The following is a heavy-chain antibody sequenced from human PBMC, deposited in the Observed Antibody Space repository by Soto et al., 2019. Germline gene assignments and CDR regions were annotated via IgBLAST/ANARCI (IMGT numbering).Heavy chain of an antibody. J-gene: IGHJ4*02. D-gene: IGHD1-26*01. Sequence: EVQLVESGGGLVQPGRSLRLSCAASGFSFEEHAMHWVRLVPGKGLEWVSGITRDSGNKGYADSVKGRFTISRDNAKKSLYLQMNSLRAEDTALYYCARDKVGGTYFYGLDYWGQGSLITVSS. CDR2: ITRDSGNK. V-gene: IGHV3-9*01. CDR1: GFSFEEHA. CDR3: ARDKVGGTYFYGLDY.